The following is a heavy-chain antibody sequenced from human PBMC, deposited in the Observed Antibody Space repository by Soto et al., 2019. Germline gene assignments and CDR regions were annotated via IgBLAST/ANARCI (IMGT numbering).Heavy chain of an antibody. CDR3: AKDGGSSWYPEYFQH. Sequence: GGSLRLSCTASGFTFADYTLSWFRQAPDKGLEWVAVISYDGSNKYYADSVKGRFTISRDNSKNTLYLQMNSLRAEDTAVYYCAKDGGSSWYPEYFQHWGQGTLVTVSS. J-gene: IGHJ1*01. CDR2: ISYDGSNK. CDR1: GFTFADYT. V-gene: IGHV3-30*04. D-gene: IGHD6-13*01.